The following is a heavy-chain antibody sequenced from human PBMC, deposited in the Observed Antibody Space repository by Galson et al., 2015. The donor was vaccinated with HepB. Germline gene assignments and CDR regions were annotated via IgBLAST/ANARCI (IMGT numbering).Heavy chain of an antibody. Sequence: SLRLSCAASGFTFSSYTMHWVRQAPGKGLEYVSGINSNGGSTYYAISVKGRFTISRDNSKNTLYLQMGSLRAEDMAVYYCARDWLAAAQPGFAFDIWGQGTMVTVSS. CDR3: ARDWLAAAQPGFAFDI. J-gene: IGHJ3*02. CDR2: INSNGGST. CDR1: GFTFSSYT. D-gene: IGHD6-13*01. V-gene: IGHV3-64*01.